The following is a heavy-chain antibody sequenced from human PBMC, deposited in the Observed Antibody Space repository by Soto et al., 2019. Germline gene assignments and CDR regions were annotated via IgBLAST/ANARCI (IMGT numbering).Heavy chain of an antibody. Sequence: QVQLQESGPGLVKPSGTLSLTCAVSGGSISSDNWWSWVRQPPGKGLDWVGEIYHSGTTIYNPSLKSRGTISVDNSKNQFSLELSSVTAAGTAVYYCARGGRWLFDYWGQGTLVTVSS. V-gene: IGHV4-4*02. D-gene: IGHD5-12*01. CDR1: GGSISSDNW. CDR3: ARGGRWLFDY. CDR2: IYHSGTT. J-gene: IGHJ4*02.